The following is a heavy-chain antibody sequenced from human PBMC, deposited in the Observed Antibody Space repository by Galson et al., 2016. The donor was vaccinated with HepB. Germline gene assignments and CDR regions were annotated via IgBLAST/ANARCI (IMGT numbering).Heavy chain of an antibody. CDR2: ISTSGST. CDR3: ARGTSSSWGRFRSLGLGDWFDP. D-gene: IGHD6-13*01. J-gene: IGHJ5*02. Sequence: TLSLTCTVSGGSISSGSYYWSWIRQPAGKGLEWIGRISTSGSTNYNPSLKSRVTIPEDTSKNQFAPKLSSVTAADTAMYYCARGTSSSWGRFRSLGLGDWFDPWGQGTLVTVSS. V-gene: IGHV4-61*02. CDR1: GGSISSGSYY.